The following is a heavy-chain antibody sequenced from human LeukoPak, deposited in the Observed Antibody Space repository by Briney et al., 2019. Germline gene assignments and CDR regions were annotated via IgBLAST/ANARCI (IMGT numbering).Heavy chain of an antibody. J-gene: IGHJ4*02. V-gene: IGHV1-18*01. Sequence: ASVKVSCKATGYTFIIHGISWVRQAPGQGLERMGWISPYNGNTNYAQNLQGRVTMTTDTSTSTAYMELRSLRSDDTAVYYCARDGDIVVVVAATTLDYWGQGTLVTGS. CDR3: ARDGDIVVVVAATTLDY. CDR1: GYTFIIHG. CDR2: ISPYNGNT. D-gene: IGHD2-15*01.